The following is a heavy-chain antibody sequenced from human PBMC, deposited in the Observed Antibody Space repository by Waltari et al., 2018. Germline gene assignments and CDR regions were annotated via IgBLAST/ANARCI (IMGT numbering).Heavy chain of an antibody. J-gene: IGHJ3*02. V-gene: IGHV1-2*06. CDR3: ARPPLRACAFDI. D-gene: IGHD3-16*01. Sequence: QVQMVQSGAEVKKPGASVQVSCKAYGYPLTAYSMHSVRQAPGQGLEWMGRIKPNSGVTNYAQKFQGRVTMTRDTSISTAYMGLSRLRSDGTAVYYYARPPLRACAFDIWGQGTMVTVSS. CDR2: IKPNSGVT. CDR1: GYPLTAYS.